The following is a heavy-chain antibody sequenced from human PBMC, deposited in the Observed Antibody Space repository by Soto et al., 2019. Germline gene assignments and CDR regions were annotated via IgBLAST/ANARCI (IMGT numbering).Heavy chain of an antibody. CDR1: GGSISSDIHY. J-gene: IGHJ5*02. CDR3: ARVGKFKWFDP. Sequence: QVPLQESGPGLVKPSQTLSLTCTVSGGSISSDIHYWSWIRQHPGKGLEWIGYIYYTGSTNYNPSLKSRVTISVDTSKNQFSLKLSSVTAADTAVYYCARVGKFKWFDPWGQGTLVTVSS. V-gene: IGHV4-31*03. CDR2: IYYTGST.